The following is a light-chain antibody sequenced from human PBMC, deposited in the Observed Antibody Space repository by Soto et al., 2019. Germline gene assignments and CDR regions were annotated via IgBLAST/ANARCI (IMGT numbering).Light chain of an antibody. CDR1: QDVGNY. Sequence: DIQMTQSPSSLSASVGDRVTITCRATQDVGNYLAWYQQRPGKVPKLLIYGASTLQSGVPSRFSGSGSGTEFTLPISSLQPEDVATYYCQKYTRVPFTFGPGTKVDIK. J-gene: IGKJ3*01. CDR2: GAS. CDR3: QKYTRVPFT. V-gene: IGKV1-27*01.